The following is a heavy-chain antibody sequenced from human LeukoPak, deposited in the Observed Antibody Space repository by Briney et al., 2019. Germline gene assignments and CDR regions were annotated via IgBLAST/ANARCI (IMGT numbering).Heavy chain of an antibody. CDR1: GGSFSGYY. CDR3: ARVPDITARPCDT. D-gene: IGHD1-1*01. Sequence: PSETLSLTCAVYGGSFSGYYWTLIRQTPGKGLEWVGEISHTGLTGSNPSLKSRVTIFVDSSKKQFSLRMTSVTAADTGVYYCARVPDITARPCDTWGPGTLVTVSS. CDR2: ISHTGLT. V-gene: IGHV4-34*01. J-gene: IGHJ5*02.